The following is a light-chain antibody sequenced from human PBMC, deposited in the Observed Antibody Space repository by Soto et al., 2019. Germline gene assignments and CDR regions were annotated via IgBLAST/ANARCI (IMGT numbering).Light chain of an antibody. CDR3: QQYNNWPPN. Sequence: ETVLTQSPGTLSLSPGERATLSCRASQSVSSSYLAWYQQKPGQAPRLLIYGASTRATGVPARFSGSGSGTEFTLTVSSLQSEDIAVYFCQQYNNWPPNVGQGTRLEIK. CDR1: QSVSSSY. V-gene: IGKV3-15*01. CDR2: GAS. J-gene: IGKJ5*01.